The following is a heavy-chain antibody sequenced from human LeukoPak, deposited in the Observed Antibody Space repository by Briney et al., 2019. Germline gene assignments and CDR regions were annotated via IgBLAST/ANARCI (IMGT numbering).Heavy chain of an antibody. J-gene: IGHJ3*02. D-gene: IGHD3-22*01. Sequence: PGGSLRLSCAASGFTFNNAWMNWVRQAPGKGLEWVAVISYDGSNKYYADSVKGRFTISRDNSKNTLYLQMNSLRAEDTAVYYCARSIEPPTMIDAFDIWGQGTMVTVSS. CDR3: ARSIEPPTMIDAFDI. CDR2: ISYDGSNK. V-gene: IGHV3-30*03. CDR1: GFTFNNAW.